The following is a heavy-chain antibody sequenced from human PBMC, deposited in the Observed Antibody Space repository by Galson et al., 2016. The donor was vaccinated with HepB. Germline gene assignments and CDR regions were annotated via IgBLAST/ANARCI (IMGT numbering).Heavy chain of an antibody. J-gene: IGHJ4*02. Sequence: SLRLSCAVSGFTFSSYSMGWVRQAPGKGLEWVSYITSSSSTIYYADSVKGRFTISRDNAKNSLYLQMNSLRDEDTAVYYCAREYYYCGNPLDQYYFESWGQGTLVTVSS. D-gene: IGHD4-23*01. CDR3: AREYYYCGNPLDQYYFES. CDR2: ITSSSSTI. CDR1: GFTFSSYS. V-gene: IGHV3-48*02.